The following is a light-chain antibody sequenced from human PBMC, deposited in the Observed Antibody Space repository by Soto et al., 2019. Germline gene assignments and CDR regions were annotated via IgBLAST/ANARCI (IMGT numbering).Light chain of an antibody. CDR2: GAS. CDR3: QQYGTSPYT. J-gene: IGKJ2*01. Sequence: EIGLTQSPGTLSLSPGERATLSCRASQGVSSSYLGWYQQKPGQAPRLLIYGASSRPTGIPDRFSGSGSGTDFTLTISRLEPEDFAVYYCQQYGTSPYTFGQGTKLEIK. V-gene: IGKV3-20*01. CDR1: QGVSSSY.